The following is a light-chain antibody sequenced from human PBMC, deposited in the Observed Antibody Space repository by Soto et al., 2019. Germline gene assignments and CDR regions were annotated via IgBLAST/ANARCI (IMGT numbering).Light chain of an antibody. CDR3: HVWASDSMI. CDR1: NIGSKS. V-gene: IGLV3-21*02. CDR2: DDS. Sequence: SYELTQPPSVSVAPGQTSIITCGGNNIGSKSVQWYQQKPGQAPVMVVYDDSDRPSGIPERISGSNSGNTATLTISRVEVGDEADYFCHVWASDSMIFGGVTKVTVL. J-gene: IGLJ2*01.